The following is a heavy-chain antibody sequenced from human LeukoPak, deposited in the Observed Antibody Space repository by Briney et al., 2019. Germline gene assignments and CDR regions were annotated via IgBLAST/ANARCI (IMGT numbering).Heavy chain of an antibody. D-gene: IGHD3-10*01. J-gene: IGHJ4*02. Sequence: PSETLSLTCAVYGESFSGFHWSWIRQSPGKGLEWIGEINHSGSTNYNTSLKSRLTISVDTSKNQFSLKLNSVTAADTAVYYCAGLGLWFRKIDYWGQGTLVTVSS. CDR2: INHSGST. CDR3: AGLGLWFRKIDY. CDR1: GESFSGFH. V-gene: IGHV4-34*01.